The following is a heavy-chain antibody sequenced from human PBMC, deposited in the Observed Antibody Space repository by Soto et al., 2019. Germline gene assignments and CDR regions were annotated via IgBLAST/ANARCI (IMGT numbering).Heavy chain of an antibody. J-gene: IGHJ6*02. V-gene: IGHV1-18*04. CDR2: ISAYNDNT. D-gene: IGHD2-15*01. Sequence: ASVKVSCKASGYTFTSYGISWVRPAPGQGMEWIGWISAYNDNTNSAQKLQVRGTMTTDTATSTAYMELRSLRSGDTAVYFCARTIPGSFLYYCYGMDVWGQGTTVTVSS. CDR3: ARTIPGSFLYYCYGMDV. CDR1: GYTFTSYG.